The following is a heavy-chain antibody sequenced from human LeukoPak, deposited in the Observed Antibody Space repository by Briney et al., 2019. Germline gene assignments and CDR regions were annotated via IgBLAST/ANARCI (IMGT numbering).Heavy chain of an antibody. CDR3: AREDGSFDY. D-gene: IGHD5-24*01. Sequence: ASVKVSCKASGYTFTGYYIHWVRQAPGQGLEWMGWINPISGGTNYAEKFQGRVTTTRDTSINTAYMEVTRLTSDDTAVYYCAREDGSFDYWGRGTLVIVSS. V-gene: IGHV1-2*02. CDR2: INPISGGT. CDR1: GYTFTGYY. J-gene: IGHJ4*02.